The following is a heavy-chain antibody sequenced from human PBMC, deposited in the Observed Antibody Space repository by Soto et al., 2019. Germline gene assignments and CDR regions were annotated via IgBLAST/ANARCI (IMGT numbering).Heavy chain of an antibody. V-gene: IGHV1-69*13. D-gene: IGHD3-3*02. CDR2: IIPIFGTA. Sequence: SVKVCGEASGGTFSSYAINWVRQAPGQGLEWMGGIIPIFGTANYAQKFQGRVTITADESTSTAYMELSSLRSEDTAVYYCARALGSFAFDYWGQGTLVTVSS. CDR3: ARALGSFAFDY. CDR1: GGTFSSYA. J-gene: IGHJ4*02.